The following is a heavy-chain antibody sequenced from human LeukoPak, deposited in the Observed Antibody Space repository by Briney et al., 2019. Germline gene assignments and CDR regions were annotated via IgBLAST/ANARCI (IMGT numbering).Heavy chain of an antibody. CDR3: ARGLYSSGWHDFDY. CDR1: GGSISSNSYY. J-gene: IGHJ4*02. V-gene: IGHV4-39*01. D-gene: IGHD6-19*01. CDR2: IYYSGST. Sequence: SETLSLTCTVSGGSISSNSYYWGWIRQPPGKGLEWIGSIYYSGSTYYNPSLKSRVTMSVDTSKNQFSLKLNSVTAADTAVYYCARGLYSSGWHDFDYWGQGTLVTVSS.